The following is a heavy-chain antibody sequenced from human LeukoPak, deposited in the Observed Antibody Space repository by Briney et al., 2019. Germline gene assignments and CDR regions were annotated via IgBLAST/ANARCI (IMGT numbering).Heavy chain of an antibody. V-gene: IGHV1-18*01. Sequence: VASVKVSCKASGYTFTSYGIRWVRQAPGQGLEWMGWISAYNGNTNYAQKLQGRVTMTTDTSTSTAYMELRSLRSDDTAVYYCARDPSITRTTYFDYWGQGTLVTVSS. CDR2: ISAYNGNT. CDR1: GYTFTSYG. J-gene: IGHJ4*02. CDR3: ARDPSITRTTYFDY. D-gene: IGHD1-7*01.